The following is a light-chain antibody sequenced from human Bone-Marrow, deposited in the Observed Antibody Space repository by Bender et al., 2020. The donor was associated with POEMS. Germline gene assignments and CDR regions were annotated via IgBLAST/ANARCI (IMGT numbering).Light chain of an antibody. Sequence: QSVLTQPPSASGTPGQRVTISCSGSNSNIGTNAVNWYQQFPGTAPKLLIYSDNQRPSGVPDRFYAFTSGTSASLALSGLPSEDEADYYGAAWEAGLGGGVFGGGTKLTVL. CDR3: AAWEAGLGGGV. J-gene: IGLJ3*02. CDR1: NSNIGTNA. V-gene: IGLV1-44*01. CDR2: SDN.